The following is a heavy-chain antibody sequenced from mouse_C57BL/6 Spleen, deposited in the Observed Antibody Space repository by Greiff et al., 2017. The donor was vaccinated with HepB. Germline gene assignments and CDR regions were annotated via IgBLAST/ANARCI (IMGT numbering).Heavy chain of an antibody. D-gene: IGHD2-1*01. CDR3: AYGNYENFDY. J-gene: IGHJ2*01. CDR2: IYPRSGNT. Sequence: VKLVESGAELARPGASVKLSCKASGYTFTSYGISWVKQRTGQGLEWIGEIYPRSGNTYYNEKFKGKATLTADKSSSTAYMELRSLTSEDSAVYFCAYGNYENFDYWGQGTTLTLSS. V-gene: IGHV1-81*01. CDR1: GYTFTSYG.